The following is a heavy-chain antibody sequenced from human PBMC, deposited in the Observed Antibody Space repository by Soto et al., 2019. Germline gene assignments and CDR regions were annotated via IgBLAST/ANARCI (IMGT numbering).Heavy chain of an antibody. CDR2: ISYDGSHA. J-gene: IGHJ5*02. CDR1: GFTFSSSA. CDR3: AKESVSGIRVFGP. D-gene: IGHD3-3*01. Sequence: LRLSCAASGFTFSSSAMHWVRQAPGKGLEWVAVISYDGSHAFYADSVKGRFTISRDKSKNTMSLEMNSLRTDDTAVYYCAKESVSGIRVFGPWGQGTLVTVS. V-gene: IGHV3-30*18.